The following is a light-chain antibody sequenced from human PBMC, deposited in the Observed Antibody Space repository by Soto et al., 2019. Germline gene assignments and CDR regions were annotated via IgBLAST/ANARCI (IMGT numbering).Light chain of an antibody. J-gene: IGKJ4*01. V-gene: IGKV3-20*01. CDR2: AAS. Sequence: EIVLTQSPGTLSLSPGERATLSCRASQSVSSSFLAWYQQRPGQAPRLLIYAASNTAPGIPDRFSGSGSGTDFTLTISSLQAEDVAVYYCQQYYSTPLTFGGGTKVDIK. CDR1: QSVSSSF. CDR3: QQYYSTPLT.